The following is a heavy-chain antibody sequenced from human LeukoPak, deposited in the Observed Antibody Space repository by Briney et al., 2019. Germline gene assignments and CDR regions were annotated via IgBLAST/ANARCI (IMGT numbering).Heavy chain of an antibody. D-gene: IGHD5-18*01. CDR1: GYSFTSYW. J-gene: IGHJ6*03. CDR2: IYPGDSDT. CDR3: ARSGYSYGPVPYYYYYYMDV. V-gene: IGHV5-51*01. Sequence: GESLKIFCKGSGYSFTSYWIGWVRQVPGKGLEWMGIIYPGDSDTRYSPSFQGQVTISADKSISTAYLQWSSLKASDTAMYYCARSGYSYGPVPYYYYYYMDVWGKGTTVTISS.